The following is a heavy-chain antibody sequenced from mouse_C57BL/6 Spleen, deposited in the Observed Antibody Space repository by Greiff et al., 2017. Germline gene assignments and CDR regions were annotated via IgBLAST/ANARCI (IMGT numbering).Heavy chain of an antibody. CDR1: GISITTGNYR. CDR2: IYYSGTI. D-gene: IGHD2-5*01. J-gene: IGHJ4*01. Sequence: EVKLMESGPGLVKPSQTVILTCTVTGISITTGNYRWSWIRQFPGNKLEWIGYIYYSGTITYNPSLTSRTSTTSDTPKNQFFLGMNYLTTKDTATYYCARVGDYYSNYGGALDYWGQGTSVTVSA. V-gene: IGHV3-5*01. CDR3: ARVGDYYSNYGGALDY.